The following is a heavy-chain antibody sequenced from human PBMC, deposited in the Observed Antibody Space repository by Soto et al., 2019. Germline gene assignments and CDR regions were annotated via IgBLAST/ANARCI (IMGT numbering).Heavy chain of an antibody. Sequence: ASVKVSCKVSGYTLTELSMHWVRQAPGKGLEWMGGFDPEDGETIYAQKFQGRVTMTEDTSTDTAYMELSSLRAEDTAVYYCARVLTVTYYYDSSGYSALDYWGQGTLVTVSS. CDR1: GYTLTELS. CDR2: FDPEDGET. CDR3: ARVLTVTYYYDSSGYSALDY. V-gene: IGHV1-24*01. J-gene: IGHJ4*02. D-gene: IGHD3-22*01.